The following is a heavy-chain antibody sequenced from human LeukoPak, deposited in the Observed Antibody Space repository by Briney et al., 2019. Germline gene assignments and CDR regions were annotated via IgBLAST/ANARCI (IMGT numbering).Heavy chain of an antibody. CDR2: IYYSGTT. Sequence: SETLSLTCTVSGGSISSYYWSWIRQPPGKGLEWIGSIYYSGTTNYNPSLKSRVTISVDTSKNQFSLKLSSVTAADTAVYHCARGPMVRGYYYAMDVWGRGTTVTVSS. V-gene: IGHV4-59*01. CDR1: GGSISSYY. D-gene: IGHD3-10*01. CDR3: ARGPMVRGYYYAMDV. J-gene: IGHJ6*02.